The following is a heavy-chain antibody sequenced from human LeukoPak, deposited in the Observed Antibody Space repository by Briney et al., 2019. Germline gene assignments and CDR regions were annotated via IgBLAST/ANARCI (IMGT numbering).Heavy chain of an antibody. CDR3: ARVLDPEDV. D-gene: IGHD1-14*01. CDR1: GFTFSSYN. V-gene: IGHV3-21*01. Sequence: GGSLRLSCVASGFTFSSYNMNWVRQAPGKGPEWVSSISSSSSGIYYADSVKGRFTISRDNAKNSLYLQMNSLRAEDTAVFYCARVLDPEDVWGKGTTVTVSS. CDR2: ISSSSSGI. J-gene: IGHJ6*04.